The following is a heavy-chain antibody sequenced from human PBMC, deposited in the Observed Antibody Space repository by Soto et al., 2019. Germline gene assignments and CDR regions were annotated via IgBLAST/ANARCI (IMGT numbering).Heavy chain of an antibody. CDR1: GYTFTSYD. CDR2: MNPNSGNT. V-gene: IGHV1-8*01. Sequence: ASVKVSCKASGYTFTSYDINWVRQATGQGLEWMGWMNPNSGNTGYAQKFQGRVTMTRNTSISTAYMELSSLRSEDTAVYYCAFSSAVWGYSGYVFWGQGTLVTVSS. J-gene: IGHJ4*02. D-gene: IGHD5-12*01. CDR3: AFSSAVWGYSGYVF.